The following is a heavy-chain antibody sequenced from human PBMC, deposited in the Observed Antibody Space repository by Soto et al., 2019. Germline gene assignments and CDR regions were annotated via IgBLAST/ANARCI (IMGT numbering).Heavy chain of an antibody. Sequence: PSETLSLTCTVSGASMSSGGYYWTWIRQSPGKGLEWIGYIYYSVSTYYNPSLESRVAISLDTSRSQFSLTLHSVTAADTAIYYCARDRHNNFFDPWGQGTLVTVSS. CDR1: GASMSSGGYY. J-gene: IGHJ5*02. V-gene: IGHV4-31*03. CDR3: ARDRHNNFFDP. D-gene: IGHD6-6*01. CDR2: IYYSVST.